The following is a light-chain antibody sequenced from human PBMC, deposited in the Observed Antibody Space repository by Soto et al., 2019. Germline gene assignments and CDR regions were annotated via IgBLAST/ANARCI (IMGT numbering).Light chain of an antibody. J-gene: IGKJ5*01. CDR3: QQYSNWPPIT. Sequence: FVLTQSPGTLSLSPGERATLSCMASQSVSSSYLAWYQQKPGQAPRLLIYDTSTRATGIPARFSGSGSGTEFTLTISSLQSEDFAVYYCQQYSNWPPITFGQGTRLEIK. CDR2: DTS. CDR1: QSVSSSY. V-gene: IGKV3-15*01.